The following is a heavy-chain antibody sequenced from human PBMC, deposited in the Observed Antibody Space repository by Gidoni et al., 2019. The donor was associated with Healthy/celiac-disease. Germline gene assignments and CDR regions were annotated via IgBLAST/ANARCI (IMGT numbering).Heavy chain of an antibody. D-gene: IGHD2-8*01. Sequence: QVQLQQWGAGLLKPSETLSLTCAVYGGSFSGYYWSWIRQPPGKGLEWIGEINHSGSTNYNPSLKSRVTISVDTSKNQFSLKLSSVTAADTAVYYCARGRGPMVYAIDYWGQGTLVTVSS. V-gene: IGHV4-34*01. CDR3: ARGRGPMVYAIDY. CDR1: GGSFSGYY. J-gene: IGHJ4*02. CDR2: INHSGST.